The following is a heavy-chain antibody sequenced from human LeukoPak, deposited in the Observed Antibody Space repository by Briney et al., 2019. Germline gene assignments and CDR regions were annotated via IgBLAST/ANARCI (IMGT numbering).Heavy chain of an antibody. V-gene: IGHV4-59*01. Sequence: SETLSLTCTVSGGSISSYYWSWIRQPPGKELEWIGYIYYSGSTNYNPSLKSRVTISVDTSKNQFSLKLSSVTAADTAVYYCARAPYSNYYFDYWGQGTLVTVSS. J-gene: IGHJ4*02. CDR2: IYYSGST. CDR1: GGSISSYY. D-gene: IGHD4-11*01. CDR3: ARAPYSNYYFDY.